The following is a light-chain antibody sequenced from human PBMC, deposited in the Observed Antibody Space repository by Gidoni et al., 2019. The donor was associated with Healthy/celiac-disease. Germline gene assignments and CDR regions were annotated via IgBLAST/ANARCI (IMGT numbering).Light chain of an antibody. CDR3: QQYGSSPPVT. V-gene: IGKV3-20*01. J-gene: IGKJ4*01. CDR1: QSVSSSY. Sequence: ELVLTQSPGTLSLSPGERATLSCRASQSVSSSYLAWYQQKPGQAPRLLTYGSSSRATGIPDRFSGSGSGTDFTLTISRLEPEDFAVYYCQQYGSSPPVTFGGGTKVEIK. CDR2: GSS.